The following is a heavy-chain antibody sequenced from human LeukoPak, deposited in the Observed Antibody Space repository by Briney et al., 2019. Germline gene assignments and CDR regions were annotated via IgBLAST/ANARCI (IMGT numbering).Heavy chain of an antibody. CDR1: GYTFTSYG. CDR3: ARVRYDYVWGSYFAFDY. D-gene: IGHD3-16*01. CDR2: ISAYNGNT. V-gene: IGHV1-18*01. Sequence: VASVKVSCKASGYTFTSYGISWVRQAPGQGLEWMGWISAYNGNTNYAQKLQGRVTMTTDTSTSTAYMELRSLRSDDTAVYYCARVRYDYVWGSYFAFDYWGQGTLVTVSS. J-gene: IGHJ4*02.